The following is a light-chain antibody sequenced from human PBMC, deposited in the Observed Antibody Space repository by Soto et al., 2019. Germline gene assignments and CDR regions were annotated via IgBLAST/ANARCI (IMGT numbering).Light chain of an antibody. Sequence: EVVMSQSPATLSVSPGERATLSCRASQSIGGSLACYQQKPGQAPRLLIYCASNRATSVPARFSGSGSGTDSTLTISSLQSEDFAVYYWQQYANWWAFGQGTKVYIK. J-gene: IGKJ1*01. CDR3: QQYANWWA. V-gene: IGKV3-15*01. CDR1: QSIGGS. CDR2: CAS.